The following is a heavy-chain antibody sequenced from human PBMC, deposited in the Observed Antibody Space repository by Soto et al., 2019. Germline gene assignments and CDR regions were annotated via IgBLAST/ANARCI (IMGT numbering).Heavy chain of an antibody. CDR3: AHRVPGGYDY. Sequence: QITLKESGPTLVKPTQTLTLTCTLSGFSIASSGVGVGWIRQPPGKALEWLALIFWDDDERYNPSLRSRLTITKDTSKNQVVLTMTDMYPVDPATYYCAHRVPGGYDYWGQGTLVAGSS. V-gene: IGHV2-5*02. CDR1: GFSIASSGVG. D-gene: IGHD2-2*01. CDR2: IFWDDDE. J-gene: IGHJ4*02.